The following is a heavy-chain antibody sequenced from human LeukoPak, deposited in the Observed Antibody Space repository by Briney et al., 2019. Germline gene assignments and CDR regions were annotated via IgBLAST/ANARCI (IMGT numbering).Heavy chain of an antibody. V-gene: IGHV3-7*03. CDR2: IKQDASER. D-gene: IGHD3-10*01. CDR1: GFTFSSYW. J-gene: IGHJ6*02. CDR3: AGPSGDAPYYYGMDV. Sequence: GGSLRLSCAASGFTFSSYWMSWVRQAPGKGLEWVANIKQDASERYYADSMKGRFTISRDNSKNTLYLQMNSLRAEDTALYYCAGPSGDAPYYYGMDVWGRGTTVTVSS.